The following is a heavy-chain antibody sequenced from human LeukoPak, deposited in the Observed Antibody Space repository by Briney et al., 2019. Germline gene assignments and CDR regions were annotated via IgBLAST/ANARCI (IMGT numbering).Heavy chain of an antibody. Sequence: GGSLRLSCAASGFTFSSYTMSWVRQAPGKGLEWVSAISHTSEYTYHADSVKGRFTISRDNSKNTLYLQMNSLRAEDTAMYYCAKGSSAGRPYYFDYRGQGTLVTVSS. CDR3: AKGSSAGRPYYFDY. CDR1: GFTFSSYT. CDR2: ISHTSEYT. D-gene: IGHD3-10*01. V-gene: IGHV3-23*01. J-gene: IGHJ4*02.